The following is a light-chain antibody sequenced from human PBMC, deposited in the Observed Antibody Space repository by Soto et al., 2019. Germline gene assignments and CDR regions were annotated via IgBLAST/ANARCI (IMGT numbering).Light chain of an antibody. CDR3: QQYGSSPT. V-gene: IGKV3-20*01. CDR2: GAS. Sequence: EIVLTQSPGTLSLSPGARATLSCRASQSVSNNYLAWYQQKPGQAPRLLIYGASSRATGIPDRFSKSGSGTDFTLTISRLEPEDFAVYYCQQYGSSPTFGQGTRLEIK. J-gene: IGKJ5*01. CDR1: QSVSNNY.